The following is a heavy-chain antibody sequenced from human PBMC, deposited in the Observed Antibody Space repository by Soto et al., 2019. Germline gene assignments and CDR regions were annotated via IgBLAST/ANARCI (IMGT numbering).Heavy chain of an antibody. Sequence: ASVKVSCKASGYTFTSYYIHWGRQAPGQGLEWMGIINPSGGSTSYAQKFQGRVTMTRDTSTSTVYMELSSLRSEDTAVYYCAIGIPSIGYSSSWLRGWFDPWGQGTLVTVSS. CDR1: GYTFTSYY. J-gene: IGHJ5*02. CDR3: AIGIPSIGYSSSWLRGWFDP. D-gene: IGHD6-13*01. CDR2: INPSGGST. V-gene: IGHV1-46*01.